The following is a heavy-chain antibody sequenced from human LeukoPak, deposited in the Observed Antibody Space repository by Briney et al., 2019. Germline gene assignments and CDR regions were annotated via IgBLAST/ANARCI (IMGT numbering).Heavy chain of an antibody. J-gene: IGHJ4*02. Sequence: ASVKVSCKASGYTFTGYYMHWVRQAPGQGLEWMGRINPNSGGTNYAQKFQGRVTMTRDTSISTAYMELSRLRSVDTAVYYCARGDVVVVASTQFDYWGQGTLVTVSS. CDR3: ARGDVVVVASTQFDY. CDR2: INPNSGGT. CDR1: GYTFTGYY. V-gene: IGHV1-2*06. D-gene: IGHD2-15*01.